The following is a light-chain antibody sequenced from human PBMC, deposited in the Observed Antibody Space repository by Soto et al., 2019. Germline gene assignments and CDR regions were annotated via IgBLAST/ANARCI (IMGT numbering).Light chain of an antibody. CDR3: QHSAT. Sequence: EIVMTQSPATLSVSPGERATLSCRASQSVSSNLAWYQQKPGQAPRLLIYGASTRATGIPARFSGSGSGTEFTLTISSLQSEDFAVYCCQHSATFGQGTKVEIK. V-gene: IGKV3-15*01. J-gene: IGKJ1*01. CDR1: QSVSSN. CDR2: GAS.